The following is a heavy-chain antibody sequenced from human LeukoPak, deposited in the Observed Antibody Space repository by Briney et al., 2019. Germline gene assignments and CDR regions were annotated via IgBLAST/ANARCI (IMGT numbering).Heavy chain of an antibody. D-gene: IGHD2-15*01. Sequence: SETLSLTCTVSGGSISSYYRSWIRQPPGKGLEWMGYIYYSGSTNYNPSLKRRVTISVDTSKNQSSLKLSSVTAADTAVYYCARDHDCSGGSCYYFDYWGQGTLVTVSS. CDR3: ARDHDCSGGSCYYFDY. CDR2: IYYSGST. CDR1: GGSISSYY. V-gene: IGHV4-59*01. J-gene: IGHJ4*02.